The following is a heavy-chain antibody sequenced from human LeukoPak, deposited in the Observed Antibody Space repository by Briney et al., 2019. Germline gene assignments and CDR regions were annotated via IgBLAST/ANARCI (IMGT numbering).Heavy chain of an antibody. CDR2: IYHSGST. CDR1: GGSISSGDYY. V-gene: IGHV4-39*07. D-gene: IGHD5-18*01. J-gene: IGHJ4*02. Sequence: SQTLSLTCTVSGGSISSGDYYWSWIRQPPGKGLEWIGSIYHSGSTYYNPSLKSRVTISVDTSKNQFSLKLSSVTAADTAVYYCARRTQLAVFDYWGQGTLVTVSS. CDR3: ARRTQLAVFDY.